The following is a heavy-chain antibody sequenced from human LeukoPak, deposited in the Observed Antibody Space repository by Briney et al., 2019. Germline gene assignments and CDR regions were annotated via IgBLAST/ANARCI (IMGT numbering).Heavy chain of an antibody. Sequence: PSETLSLTCTVSGGSISSSSYYWGWIRQPPGKGLEWIGSIYYSGSTYYNPSLKSRVTISVDTSKNQFSLKLSSVTAADTAVYYCARADYDFWSGYQGHLDAFDIWGQGTMVTVSS. CDR1: GGSISSSSYY. J-gene: IGHJ3*02. CDR2: IYYSGST. CDR3: ARADYDFWSGYQGHLDAFDI. D-gene: IGHD3-3*01. V-gene: IGHV4-39*07.